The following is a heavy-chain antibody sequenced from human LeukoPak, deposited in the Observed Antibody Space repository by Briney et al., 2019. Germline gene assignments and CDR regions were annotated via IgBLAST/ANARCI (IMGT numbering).Heavy chain of an antibody. V-gene: IGHV3-23*01. Sequence: GGSLRLSCAASGFTFSSYAMSWVRQAPGKGLEWVSAISGSGGSTYYADSVKGRFTISRDNAKNTLYLQMNSLRAEDTAVYYCAKVSGWYKGRFDYWGQGTLVTVSS. CDR2: ISGSGGST. D-gene: IGHD6-19*01. CDR3: AKVSGWYKGRFDY. CDR1: GFTFSSYA. J-gene: IGHJ4*02.